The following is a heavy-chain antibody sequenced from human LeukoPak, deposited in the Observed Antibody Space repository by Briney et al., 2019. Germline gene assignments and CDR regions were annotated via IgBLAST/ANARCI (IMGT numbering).Heavy chain of an antibody. D-gene: IGHD2-2*01. CDR1: GFTFSSYS. CDR3: ARDRFAYCSSTSCFDAFDI. V-gene: IGHV3-48*01. J-gene: IGHJ3*02. CDR2: ISSSSSTI. Sequence: GGSLRLSCAASGFTFSSYSMNWVRQAPGKGLKWVSYISSSSSTIYYADSVKGRFTISRDNAKNSLYLQMNSQRAEDTAVYYCARDRFAYCSSTSCFDAFDIWGQGTMVTVSS.